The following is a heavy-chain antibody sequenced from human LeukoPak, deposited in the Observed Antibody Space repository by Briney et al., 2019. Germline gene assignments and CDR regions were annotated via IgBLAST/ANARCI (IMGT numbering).Heavy chain of an antibody. Sequence: ASVKVSCKASGYTFTSYYMHWVRQAPGQGLEWMGIINPSGGSTSYAQKFQGRVTMTRDTSTSTVYMELSSLRSEDTAVYYCAADRYDSSGYYHFDYWGQGTLVTVSS. J-gene: IGHJ4*02. D-gene: IGHD3-22*01. CDR2: INPSGGST. V-gene: IGHV1-46*01. CDR3: AADRYDSSGYYHFDY. CDR1: GYTFTSYY.